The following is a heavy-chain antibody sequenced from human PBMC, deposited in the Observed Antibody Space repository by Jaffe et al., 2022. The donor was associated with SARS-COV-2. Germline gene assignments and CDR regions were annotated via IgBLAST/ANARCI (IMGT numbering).Heavy chain of an antibody. Sequence: QARLQESGPGLVKPSETLSLTCTVSGGSINNYYWSWIRQPPGKRLEWIGYIYYSGSTNYNPSLNRRVTMSVDTSRNQFSLKLISVTAADTAVYYCARGQWLPHDAFDIWGQGTMVTVSS. V-gene: IGHV4-59*01. D-gene: IGHD6-19*01. CDR2: IYYSGST. CDR3: ARGQWLPHDAFDI. CDR1: GGSINNYY. J-gene: IGHJ3*02.